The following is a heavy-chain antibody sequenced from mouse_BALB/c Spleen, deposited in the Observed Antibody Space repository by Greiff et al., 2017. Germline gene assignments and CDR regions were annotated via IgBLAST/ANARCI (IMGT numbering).Heavy chain of an antibody. CDR1: GFSLTSYG. V-gene: IGHV2-9*02. CDR3: AVLGRGFAY. CDR2: IWAGGST. Sequence: VNLVESGPGLVAPSQSLSITCTVSGFSLTSYGVHWVRQPPGKGLEWLGVIWAGGSTNYNSALMSRLSISKDNSKSQVFLKMNSLQTDDTAMYYCAVLGRGFAYWGQGTLVTVSA. D-gene: IGHD4-1*01. J-gene: IGHJ3*01.